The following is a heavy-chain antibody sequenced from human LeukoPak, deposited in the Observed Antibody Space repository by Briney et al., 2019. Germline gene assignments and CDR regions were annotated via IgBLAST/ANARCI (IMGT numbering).Heavy chain of an antibody. CDR2: INPSSGDT. CDR3: AREKLAYTSYYYAMDV. D-gene: IGHD1-1*01. Sequence: ASLKVSCKASGYTFTGYYIHWVRQAPGQGLEWMGGINPSSGDTNYAQKFQGRVTMTRDTSISTAYMELSRLRSDDTAVYYCAREKLAYTSYYYAMDVWGQGTTVTVSS. CDR1: GYTFTGYY. J-gene: IGHJ6*02. V-gene: IGHV1-2*02.